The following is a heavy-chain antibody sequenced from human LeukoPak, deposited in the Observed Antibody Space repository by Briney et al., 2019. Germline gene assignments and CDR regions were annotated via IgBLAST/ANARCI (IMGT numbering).Heavy chain of an antibody. Sequence: ASVXXSCKASGYTFTSYGISWVRQAPGQGLEGMGWISAYNGNTNYAQKLQGRVTMTTDTYTSTAYMELRSLRSDDTAVYYCARDPPGKGYWGQGTLVTVST. CDR2: ISAYNGNT. CDR1: GYTFTSYG. J-gene: IGHJ4*02. CDR3: ARDPPGKGY. V-gene: IGHV1-18*01.